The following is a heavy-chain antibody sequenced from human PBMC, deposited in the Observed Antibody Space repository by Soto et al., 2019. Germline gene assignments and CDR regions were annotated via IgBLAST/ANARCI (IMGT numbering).Heavy chain of an antibody. CDR3: ARDTPNSSSWYDD. D-gene: IGHD6-13*01. CDR2: IKQDGSEK. V-gene: IGHV3-7*03. CDR1: GFTFSSYW. J-gene: IGHJ5*02. Sequence: GGSLRLSCAASGFTFSSYWMSWVRQAPGKGLEWVANIKQDGSEKYYVDSVKGRFTISRDNAKNSLYLQMNSLRAEDTAVYYCARDTPNSSSWYDDWGQGALVTGSS.